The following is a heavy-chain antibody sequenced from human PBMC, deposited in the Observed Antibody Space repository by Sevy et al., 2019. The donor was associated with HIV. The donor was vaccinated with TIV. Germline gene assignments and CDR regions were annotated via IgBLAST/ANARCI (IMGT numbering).Heavy chain of an antibody. J-gene: IGHJ3*02. CDR1: GGSFSGYY. Sequence: SETLSLTCAVYGGSFSGYYWSWIRQPPGKGLEWIVEINHSGSTNYNPSLKSRVTISVDTSKNQFSLKLSSVTAADTAVYYCASLGVVPAAIRDAFDIWGQGTIVTVSS. CDR3: ASLGVVPAAIRDAFDI. CDR2: INHSGST. D-gene: IGHD2-2*01. V-gene: IGHV4-34*01.